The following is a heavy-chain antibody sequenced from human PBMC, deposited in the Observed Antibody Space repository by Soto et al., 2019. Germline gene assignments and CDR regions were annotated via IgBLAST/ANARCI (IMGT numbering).Heavy chain of an antibody. CDR1: GFTFSSYD. D-gene: IGHD4-17*01. CDR3: ARSMTTGAFDI. CDR2: MGTAGDT. J-gene: IGHJ3*02. V-gene: IGHV3-13*01. Sequence: EVQLVESGGGLVQPGGSLRLSCAASGFTFSSYDMHWVRQATGKGLEWVSAMGTAGDTYYPGSVKGRFTISRENAKNSLYLQMNSLRAGDTAVYYCARSMTTGAFDIWGQGTMVTVSS.